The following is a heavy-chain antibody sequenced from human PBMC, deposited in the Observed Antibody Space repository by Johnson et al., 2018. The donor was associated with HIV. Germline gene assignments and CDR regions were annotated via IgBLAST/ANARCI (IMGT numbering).Heavy chain of an antibody. CDR1: GFTFSSYA. D-gene: IGHD6-6*01. CDR3: ARDFSSSSNAFDI. V-gene: IGHV3-30-3*01. CDR2: ISYDGSNK. J-gene: IGHJ3*02. Sequence: QVQLVESGGGVVQPGRSLRLSCAASGFTFSSYAMHWVRQAPGKGLEWVAVISYDGSNKYYADSVKGRFTISRDTSKNTLYLQMNSLRAEDTAVYYCARDFSSSSNAFDIWGQGTMVTVSS.